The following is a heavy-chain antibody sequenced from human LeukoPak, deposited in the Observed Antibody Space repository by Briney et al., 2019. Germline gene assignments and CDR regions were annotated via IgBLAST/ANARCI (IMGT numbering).Heavy chain of an antibody. V-gene: IGHV3-23*01. CDR1: GFTFSSYG. Sequence: GGSLSPSCEPSGFTFSSYGMHWVRQVQGRGLEWVSAFSGSGGSTYYADSVKGRFTISRDNSKNTLYLQMNSLRAEDTAVYYCAKRGVRGNYYYYGMDVWGQGTTVTVSS. CDR3: AKRGVRGNYYYYGMDV. CDR2: FSGSGGST. J-gene: IGHJ6*02. D-gene: IGHD3-10*01.